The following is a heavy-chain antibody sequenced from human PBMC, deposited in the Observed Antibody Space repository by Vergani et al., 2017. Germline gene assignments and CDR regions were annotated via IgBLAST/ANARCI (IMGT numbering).Heavy chain of an antibody. D-gene: IGHD6-13*01. V-gene: IGHV1-24*01. CDR2: FDPEDGET. CDR3: ATVKAGYSSSWNTLYYFDY. Sequence: QVQLVQSGAEVKKPGASVKVSCKVSGYTLTELSMHWVRQAPGKGLEWMGGFDPEDGETIYAQKFQGIVTMTEDTSTDTAYMELSSLRSEDTAVYYCATVKAGYSSSWNTLYYFDYWGQGTLVTVSS. CDR1: GYTLTELS. J-gene: IGHJ4*02.